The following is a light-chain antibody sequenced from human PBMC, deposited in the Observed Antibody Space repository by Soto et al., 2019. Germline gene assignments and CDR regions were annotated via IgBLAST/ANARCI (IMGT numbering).Light chain of an antibody. V-gene: IGKV3-20*01. J-gene: IGKJ1*01. CDR2: GAS. Sequence: EIVLTQSPGTLSLSPGERATLSCRASQSVPNSYLAWYQQKPGQAPRLLIYGASSRATGIPVRFGGSGSGTDFTLTISRLEPEDFAVYYCQRYGTSTTFGQGTKVEIK. CDR1: QSVPNSY. CDR3: QRYGTSTT.